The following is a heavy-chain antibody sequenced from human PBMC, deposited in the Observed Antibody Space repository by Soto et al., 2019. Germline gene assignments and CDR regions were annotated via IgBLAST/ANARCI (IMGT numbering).Heavy chain of an antibody. CDR2: INPNSGGT. CDR3: ARDQSEQPVYYYYGMDV. J-gene: IGHJ6*02. CDR1: GYTFTGYY. Sequence: ASVKVSCKASGYTFTGYYMHWVRQAPGQGLEWMGWINPNSGGTNYAQKFQGWVTMTRDTSISTAYMELSRLRSDDTAVYYCARDQSEQPVYYYYGMDVWGQGTTVTVSS. V-gene: IGHV1-2*04. D-gene: IGHD6-13*01.